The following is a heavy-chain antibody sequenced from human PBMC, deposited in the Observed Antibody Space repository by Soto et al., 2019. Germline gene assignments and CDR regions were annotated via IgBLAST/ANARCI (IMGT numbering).Heavy chain of an antibody. Sequence: GGSLRLSCAASGFTFSTYSMNWVRQSPGKGLEWISYISYTSTTIYYADSVRGRFTISRDNAKNSLFLQMNSLRDEDTAVYYCARDNGLAGSFDPWGQGTLVTVSS. V-gene: IGHV3-48*02. D-gene: IGHD2-21*01. CDR3: ARDNGLAGSFDP. CDR2: ISYTSTTI. J-gene: IGHJ5*02. CDR1: GFTFSTYS.